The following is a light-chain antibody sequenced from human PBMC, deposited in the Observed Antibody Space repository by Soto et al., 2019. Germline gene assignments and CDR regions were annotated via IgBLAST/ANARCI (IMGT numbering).Light chain of an antibody. CDR1: SSDVGGYNY. CDR3: NSQTSSGIRV. V-gene: IGLV2-14*01. CDR2: EVS. Sequence: QSALTQPASVSGSPGQSITISCTGTSSDVGGYNYVSWYQQHPGKAPKLMIYEVSNRPSGVSNRFSGSKSGNTASLTISGLQAEDEGDYYCNSQTSSGIRVFGTGTKVTVL. J-gene: IGLJ1*01.